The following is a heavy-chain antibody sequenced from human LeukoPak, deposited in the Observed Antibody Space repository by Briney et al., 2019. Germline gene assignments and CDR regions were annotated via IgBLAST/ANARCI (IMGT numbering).Heavy chain of an antibody. D-gene: IGHD3-16*01. CDR3: ARDGGSLTLSRTGNYFDP. J-gene: IGHJ4*02. V-gene: IGHV3-30-3*01. CDR1: GFTFSNYI. CDR2: ISTDGSTT. Sequence: PGGSLRLSCAASGFTFSNYIMHWVRQAPGKGLECVAIISTDGSTTDYTDSMKGRFTISRDNSKSTLYLQMNSLRVDDTAIYYRARDGGSLTLSRTGNYFDPWGQGTLLTVSS.